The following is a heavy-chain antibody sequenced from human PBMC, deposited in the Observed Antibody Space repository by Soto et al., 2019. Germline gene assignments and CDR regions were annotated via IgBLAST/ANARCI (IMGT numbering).Heavy chain of an antibody. Sequence: QVQLEQSGAEVKKPGSSVKVSCEASGGTFSNSAISWVRQAPGQGLEWMGGIMPIFRTPDYAQRFQGRVTITADESTSTAYMELSGLRPDDTAVYYCARDKDRQHLGGNYYYILDVWGQGTTVTVSS. CDR2: IMPIFRTP. J-gene: IGHJ6*02. CDR1: GGTFSNSA. CDR3: ARDKDRQHLGGNYYYILDV. V-gene: IGHV1-69*12.